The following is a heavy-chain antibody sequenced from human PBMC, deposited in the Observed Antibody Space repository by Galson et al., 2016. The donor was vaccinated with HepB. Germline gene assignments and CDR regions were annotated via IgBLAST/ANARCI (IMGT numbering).Heavy chain of an antibody. CDR1: GFTFSTYS. CDR3: ARDQTRRGPTTFDN. CDR2: ISTSSSTI. J-gene: IGHJ4*02. Sequence: SLRLSCAASGFTFSTYSMDWVRQAPGKGLEWISYISTSSSTIYYADSVKGRFTISRDDATNSLYLQMNSLRDEDTAVYYCARDQTRRGPTTFDNWGQGTLVTVSS. D-gene: IGHD1-26*01. V-gene: IGHV3-48*02.